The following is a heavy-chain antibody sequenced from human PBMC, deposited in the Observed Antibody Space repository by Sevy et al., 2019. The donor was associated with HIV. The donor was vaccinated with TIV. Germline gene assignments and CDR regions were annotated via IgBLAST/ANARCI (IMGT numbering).Heavy chain of an antibody. J-gene: IGHJ5*02. CDR1: GYTFTSYY. CDR3: ATSTVVTPIGWFDP. CDR2: INPRGGST. V-gene: IGHV1-46*01. Sequence: ASVKVSCKASGYTFTSYYMHWVRQAPGQGLEWMGIINPRGGSTSYAQKFQGRVTMTRETSTSTVYMELSSLRSEDTAVYYCATSTVVTPIGWFDPWGQGTLVTVSS. D-gene: IGHD2-21*02.